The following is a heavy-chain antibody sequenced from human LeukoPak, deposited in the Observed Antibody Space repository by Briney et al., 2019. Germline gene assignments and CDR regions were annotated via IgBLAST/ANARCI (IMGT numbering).Heavy chain of an antibody. V-gene: IGHV3-64*01. J-gene: IGHJ4*02. CDR3: ARESQGGSDY. D-gene: IGHD5-12*01. CDR2: ISPDGTT. Sequence: GGSPRLSCAASGFTFSDYVMHCVRQAPGKGPESISAISPDGTTYYANFVKGRFTISGDNSQRTLFLQMGSLTIEDTAVYYCARESQGGSDYWGQGTLVTVSS. CDR1: GFTFSDYV.